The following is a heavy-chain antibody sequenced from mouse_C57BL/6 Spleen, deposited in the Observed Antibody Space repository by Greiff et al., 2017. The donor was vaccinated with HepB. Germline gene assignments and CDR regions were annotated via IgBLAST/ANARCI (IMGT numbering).Heavy chain of an antibody. CDR3: ARDYAMDY. CDR2: IYPGDGDT. Sequence: VKLMESGAELVKPGASVKISCKASGYAFSSYWMNWVKQRPGKGLEWIGQIYPGDGDTNYNGKFKGKATLTADKSSSTAYMQLSSLTSEESAVYFCARDYAMDYWGQGTSVTVSS. CDR1: GYAFSSYW. V-gene: IGHV1-80*01. J-gene: IGHJ4*01.